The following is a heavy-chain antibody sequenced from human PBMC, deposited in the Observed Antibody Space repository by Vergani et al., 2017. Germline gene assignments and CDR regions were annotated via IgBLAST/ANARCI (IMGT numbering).Heavy chain of an antibody. V-gene: IGHV4-59*01. J-gene: IGHJ4*02. CDR1: GGSISSYY. Sequence: QVQLQESGPGLVKPSETLSLTCTVSGGSISSYYWSWIRQPPGQGLEWIGYIYYSGSTNYNTSLKSRVTISVDTSKNQFSLKRSAVTAADTAVYYCAKGGDDFWSGSLRDYWGQGTLVTVAS. D-gene: IGHD3-3*01. CDR2: IYYSGST. CDR3: AKGGDDFWSGSLRDY.